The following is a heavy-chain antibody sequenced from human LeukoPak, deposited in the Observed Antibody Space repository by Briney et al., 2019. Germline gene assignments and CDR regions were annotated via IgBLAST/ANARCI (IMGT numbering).Heavy chain of an antibody. CDR3: AGERGEEYSSGWYKRNYFDN. J-gene: IGHJ4*02. V-gene: IGHV4-39*07. CDR2: GDYSGGT. D-gene: IGHD6-19*01. Sequence: SETLSLTCTVSGDSFSSVTDYWAWIPPPPGKGLEWIASGDYSGGTYYNPSLESRVAISADMSKNQFSLKLTSVTGADTAVYYCAGERGEEYSSGWYKRNYFDNWGQGIRVTVSS. CDR1: GDSFSSVTDY.